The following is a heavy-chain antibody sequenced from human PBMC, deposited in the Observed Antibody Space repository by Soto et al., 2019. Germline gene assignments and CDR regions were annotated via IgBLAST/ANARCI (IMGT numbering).Heavy chain of an antibody. D-gene: IGHD2-8*01. Sequence: GESLKISCKGSGYSFTSYWIAWVRQTPGQGLEWMGIIYPGNSHTTYSPSFEGLVTISADKSINTAYLQWRSLKTSDTAMYFCVTSSLRTFDYWGRGTLVTAS. CDR1: GYSFTSYW. CDR2: IYPGNSHT. J-gene: IGHJ4*02. CDR3: VTSSLRTFDY. V-gene: IGHV5-51*01.